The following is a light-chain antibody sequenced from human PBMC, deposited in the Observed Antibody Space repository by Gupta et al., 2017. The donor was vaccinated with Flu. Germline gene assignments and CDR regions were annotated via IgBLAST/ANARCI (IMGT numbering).Light chain of an antibody. Sequence: EIVLTQSPATLSLSPGERATLSCRASQSVSSYLAWYKQKPGQAPRLLIYDASNRATGIPARFSGSGCGRDFTLTISSREPEDFAVYYCQQRSNWPPYSFGQGTKLEIK. CDR3: QQRSNWPPYS. V-gene: IGKV3-11*02. CDR2: DAS. CDR1: QSVSSY. J-gene: IGKJ2*03.